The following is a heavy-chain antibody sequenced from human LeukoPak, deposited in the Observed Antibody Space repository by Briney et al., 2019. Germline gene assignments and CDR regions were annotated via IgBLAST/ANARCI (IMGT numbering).Heavy chain of an antibody. CDR3: ARSLNWGSYRYFDL. CDR2: SGST. D-gene: IGHD7-27*01. CDR1: GGSISSYY. V-gene: IGHV4-59*12. J-gene: IGHJ2*01. Sequence: SETLSLTCTVSGGSISSYYWSWIRQPPGKGLEWIGYSGSTNYKPSLKSRVTISVDTSMNQFSLKLSPVTAADTAVYYCARSLNWGSYRYFDLWGRGTLVTVSS.